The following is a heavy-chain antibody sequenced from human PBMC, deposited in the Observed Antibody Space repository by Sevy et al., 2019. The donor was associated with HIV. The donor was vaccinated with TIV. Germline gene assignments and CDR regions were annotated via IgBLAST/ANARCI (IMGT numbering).Heavy chain of an antibody. CDR3: ARDPGNSGNY. V-gene: IGHV3-30*04. Sequence: GGSLRLSCAASGFTFSTYAMHWLRQAPGKGLERVAVISHDERTKYYADSVKGRFTISRDNSKNTLYLQMDSLRPEDTTIYYCARDPGNSGNYWGQGTLVTVSS. CDR1: GFTFSTYA. D-gene: IGHD1-1*01. J-gene: IGHJ4*02. CDR2: ISHDERTK.